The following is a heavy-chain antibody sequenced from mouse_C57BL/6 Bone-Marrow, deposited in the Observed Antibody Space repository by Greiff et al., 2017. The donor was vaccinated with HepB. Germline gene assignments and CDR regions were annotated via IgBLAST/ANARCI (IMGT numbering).Heavy chain of an antibody. D-gene: IGHD1-1*01. CDR3: TRYGSLDY. J-gene: IGHJ2*01. V-gene: IGHV14-4*01. CDR2: IDPENGDT. CDR1: GFNIKDDY. Sequence: EVQLQQSGAELVRPGASVKLSCTASGFNIKDDYMHWVKQRPEKGLEWIGWIDPENGDTEYASKFQGKATITADTSSNPAYLQLSSLTSEETAVYYCTRYGSLDYWGQGTTLTVSS.